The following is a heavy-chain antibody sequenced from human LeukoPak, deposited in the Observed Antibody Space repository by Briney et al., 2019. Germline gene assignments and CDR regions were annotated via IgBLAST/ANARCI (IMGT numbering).Heavy chain of an antibody. D-gene: IGHD3-22*01. V-gene: IGHV3-7*01. CDR2: IKQDGSEK. CDR3: ARLLEEDYYDSSGSGWDDY. Sequence: PGGSLRLSCAASGFTFNNYWMSWVRQAPGKGLEWVANIKQDGSEKYYVDSVKGRFTISRDNAKNTLYLQMNSLRAEDTAVYYCARLLEEDYYDSSGSGWDDYWGQGTLVTVSS. CDR1: GFTFNNYW. J-gene: IGHJ4*02.